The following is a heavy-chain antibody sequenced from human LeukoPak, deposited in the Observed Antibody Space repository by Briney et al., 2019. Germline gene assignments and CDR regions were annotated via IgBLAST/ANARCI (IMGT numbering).Heavy chain of an antibody. CDR2: IYYIGTT. Sequence: SETLSLTCAVYGGSFSGYSWSWIRQPPGKGLEWIATIYYIGTTYYNPSLKSRVTISLDTSKNQFPLRLNFVTAADTAVYYCARQGDYYESSAYFFSWGQGTLVTVSS. CDR1: GGSFSGYS. D-gene: IGHD3-22*01. J-gene: IGHJ5*02. CDR3: ARQGDYYESSAYFFS. V-gene: IGHV4-34*01.